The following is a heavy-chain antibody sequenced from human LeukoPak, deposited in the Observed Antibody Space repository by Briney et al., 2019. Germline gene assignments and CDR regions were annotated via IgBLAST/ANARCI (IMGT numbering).Heavy chain of an antibody. CDR3: ARSGYYDSSGYYPYDWFDP. CDR2: IYYSGST. J-gene: IGHJ5*02. D-gene: IGHD3-22*01. Sequence: PSETLSLTCTVSGGSISSSSYYWGWTRQPPGKGLEWIGSIYYSGSTYYNPSLKSRVTISVDTSKNQFSLKLSSVTAADTAVYYCARSGYYDSSGYYPYDWFDPWGQGTLVTVSS. CDR1: GGSISSSSYY. V-gene: IGHV4-39*01.